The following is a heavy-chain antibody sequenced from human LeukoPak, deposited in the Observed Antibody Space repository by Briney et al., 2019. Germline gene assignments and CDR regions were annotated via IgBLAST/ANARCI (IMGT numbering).Heavy chain of an antibody. D-gene: IGHD6-6*01. Sequence: SETLSLTCTVSGGSISSSSYYWGWIRQPPGKGLEWIGNIYYSGSTYYNPSLKSRVTISVDTSKNQFSLKLSSVTAADTAVYYCARRRIAARALDYWGQGTLVTVSS. V-gene: IGHV4-39*01. CDR3: ARRRIAARALDY. CDR2: IYYSGST. CDR1: GGSISSSSYY. J-gene: IGHJ4*02.